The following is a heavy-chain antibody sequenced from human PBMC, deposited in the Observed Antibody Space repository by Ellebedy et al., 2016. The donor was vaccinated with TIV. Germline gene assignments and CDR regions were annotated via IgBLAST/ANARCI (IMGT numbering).Heavy chain of an antibody. D-gene: IGHD2-2*01. CDR2: IDHSGTT. CDR3: ARHAGNAEYAFDF. Sequence: MPSETLSLTCPVSGGSISSNNWWNWVRQPPGKGLEWIGEIDHSGTTNYNPSLKSRVTISVDKSKNQFSLMLNSVTAADTAVYYCARHAGNAEYAFDFWGQGSPVTVSS. CDR1: GGSISSNNW. V-gene: IGHV4-4*02. J-gene: IGHJ4*02.